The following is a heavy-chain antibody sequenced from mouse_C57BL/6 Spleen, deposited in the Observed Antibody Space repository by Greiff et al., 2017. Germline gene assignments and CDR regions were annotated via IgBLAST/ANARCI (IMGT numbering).Heavy chain of an antibody. V-gene: IGHV3-6*01. CDR2: ISYDGSN. D-gene: IGHD2-14*01. CDR1: GYSITSGYY. J-gene: IGHJ3*01. Sequence: DVKVEESGPGLVKPSQSLSLTCSVTGYSITSGYYWNWIRQFPGNKLEWMGYISYDGSNNYNPSLKNRISITRDTSKNQFFRKLNSVTTEDTATYYCAGGYPAWFADWGQGTLVTVSA. CDR3: AGGYPAWFAD.